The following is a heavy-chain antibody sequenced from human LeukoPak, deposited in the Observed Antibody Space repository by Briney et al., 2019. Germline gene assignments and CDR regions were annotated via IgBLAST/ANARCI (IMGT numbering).Heavy chain of an antibody. V-gene: IGHV4-59*01. CDR3: ARDSSTMHDAFDI. Sequence: PSETLSLTCTVSGGSISSYYWSWIRQPPGKGLEWIGYIYYIGSTNYNPSLKSRVTISVDTSKNQFSLKLSSVTAADTAVYYCARDSSTMHDAFDIWGQGTMVTVSS. CDR1: GGSISSYY. J-gene: IGHJ3*02. D-gene: IGHD2-2*01. CDR2: IYYIGST.